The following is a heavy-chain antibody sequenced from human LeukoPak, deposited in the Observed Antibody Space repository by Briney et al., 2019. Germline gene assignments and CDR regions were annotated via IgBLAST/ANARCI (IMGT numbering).Heavy chain of an antibody. CDR3: ARGPNSGYGM. Sequence: PGGSPRLSCAASGFSFSSYAMTWVRQGPGKGLEGVSDISGRGGSTNYADSVKGRFTISRDNSKNTLYLQMNSLRAEDTAVYYCARGPNSGYGMWGQGTLVTVSS. J-gene: IGHJ4*02. D-gene: IGHD5-12*01. CDR1: GFSFSSYA. V-gene: IGHV3-23*01. CDR2: ISGRGGST.